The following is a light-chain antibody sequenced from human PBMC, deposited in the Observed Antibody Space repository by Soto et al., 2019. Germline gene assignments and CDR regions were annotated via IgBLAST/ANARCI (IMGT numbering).Light chain of an antibody. J-gene: IGLJ3*02. V-gene: IGLV2-14*01. CDR1: SSDVGGYNY. CDR2: EVN. CDR3: SSYTSSRTWV. Sequence: QSALTQPASVSGSPGQSITISCTGTSSDVGGYNYVSWYQQHPGKAPKFMIYEVNNRPSGVSDRFSGSKSGNTASLTISGLQAEDEADYYCSSYTSSRTWVFGGGTKLTVL.